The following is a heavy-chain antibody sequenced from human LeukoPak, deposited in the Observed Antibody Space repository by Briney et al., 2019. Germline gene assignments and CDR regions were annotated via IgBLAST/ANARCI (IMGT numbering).Heavy chain of an antibody. V-gene: IGHV1-18*01. J-gene: IGHJ5*02. CDR2: ISAYNGNT. Sequence: RASVKVSCKASGYTFTSYGISWVRQAPGQGLEWMGWISAYNGNTNYAQKLQGRVTMTTDTSTSTAYMELRSLRSDDTAVYYCARDPHPKHYYDSSGSSWFDPWGQGTLVTVS. CDR3: ARDPHPKHYYDSSGSSWFDP. D-gene: IGHD3-22*01. CDR1: GYTFTSYG.